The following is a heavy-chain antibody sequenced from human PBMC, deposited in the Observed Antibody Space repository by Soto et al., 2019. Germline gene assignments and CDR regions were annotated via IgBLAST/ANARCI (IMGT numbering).Heavy chain of an antibody. CDR1: GGSISSGGYY. D-gene: IGHD3-10*01. J-gene: IGHJ4*02. CDR3: ARGVTMVRAVIHTPYFDY. V-gene: IGHV4-31*03. Sequence: QVQLQESGPGMVKPSQTLSLTCTVSGGSISSGGYYWSWIRQHPGKGLEWIGYIYYSGSTYYNPSLKSRVTLSVDTSKNQFSLKLSSVTAADTAVYYCARGVTMVRAVIHTPYFDYWGQGTLVTVSS. CDR2: IYYSGST.